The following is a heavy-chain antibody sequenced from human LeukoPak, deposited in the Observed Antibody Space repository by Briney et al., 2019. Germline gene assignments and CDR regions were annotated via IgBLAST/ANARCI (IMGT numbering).Heavy chain of an antibody. V-gene: IGHV3-23*01. CDR2: ISGSGGST. CDR1: GFTFSSYA. J-gene: IGHJ4*02. CDR3: AKGLGTGSVLARPLHY. Sequence: GGSLRLSCAASGFTFSSYAMSWVRQAPGKGLEWVLAISGSGGSTYYADSVKGRFTISRDNFKNTVDLQMISVTAEDTAMYFCAKGLGTGSVLARPLHYWGQGTLVTVSS. D-gene: IGHD3-10*01.